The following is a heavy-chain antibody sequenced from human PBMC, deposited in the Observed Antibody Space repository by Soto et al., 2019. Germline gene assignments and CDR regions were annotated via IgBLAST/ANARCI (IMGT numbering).Heavy chain of an antibody. V-gene: IGHV3-7*01. D-gene: IGHD6-19*01. Sequence: QYGGSLRLSCAASGFTFSSHWMTWVRRPPGKGLEWVAHIKHDGSEKYYAASVKGRLTISRDNTKNSLYLQMNSLRDEDTAVYYCARDSDWTSDYWGLGTLVTVSS. CDR1: GFTFSSHW. CDR2: IKHDGSEK. J-gene: IGHJ4*02. CDR3: ARDSDWTSDY.